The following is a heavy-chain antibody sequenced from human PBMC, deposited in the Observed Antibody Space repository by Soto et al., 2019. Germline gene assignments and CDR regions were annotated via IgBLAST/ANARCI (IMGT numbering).Heavy chain of an antibody. CDR2: MHYSGKS. D-gene: IGHD2-21*01. J-gene: IGHJ5*02. Sequence: SETLSLTCAVSGGSISNGGYYWGWVRQPPGKGLEWIGSMHYSGKSDFNPSLQSRVTISVDTSQNQCSLKLTSVTAADAAVYYCARLLRTFVGPNWFDLWGRGTLVTVSS. V-gene: IGHV4-39*01. CDR1: GGSISNGGYY. CDR3: ARLLRTFVGPNWFDL.